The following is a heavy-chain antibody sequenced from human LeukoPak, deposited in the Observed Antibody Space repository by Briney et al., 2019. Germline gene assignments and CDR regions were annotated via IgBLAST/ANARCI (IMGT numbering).Heavy chain of an antibody. J-gene: IGHJ4*02. CDR1: GFTFRRYA. CDR3: AKDHLDVVVVLAALDY. Sequence: GGSLRLSCAASGFTFRRYAMSWVRQAPGKGLEWVSAISGSGGSTYYADSVKGRFTISRDNSKNTLYLQMNSLRAEDTAVYYCAKDHLDVVVVLAALDYWGQGTLVTVSS. V-gene: IGHV3-23*01. CDR2: ISGSGGST. D-gene: IGHD2-2*01.